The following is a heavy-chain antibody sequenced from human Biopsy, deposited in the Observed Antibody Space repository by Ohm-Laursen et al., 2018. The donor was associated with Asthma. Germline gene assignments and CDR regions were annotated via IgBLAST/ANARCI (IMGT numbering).Heavy chain of an antibody. D-gene: IGHD3-3*01. CDR3: ARSAKTIFGVVMGSYYYGMDV. V-gene: IGHV4-61*01. CDR1: GGSVSTGSYY. J-gene: IGHJ6*02. Sequence: TLSLTCTVSGGSVSTGSYYWSWIRQPPGKGLEWLGYIYYTGSDNYNPSLKSRVTISVDTSKNKFSLKLSSVTAADTAVYYCARSAKTIFGVVMGSYYYGMDVWGQGTTVTVSS. CDR2: IYYTGSD.